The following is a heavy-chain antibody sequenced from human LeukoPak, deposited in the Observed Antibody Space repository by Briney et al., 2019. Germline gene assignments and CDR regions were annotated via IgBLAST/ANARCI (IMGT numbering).Heavy chain of an antibody. D-gene: IGHD3-10*02. V-gene: IGHV3-48*03. CDR1: GYTFSSYE. CDR3: AELGITMIGGV. Sequence: GSLRLSCAASGYTFSSYEMNWVRQAPGKGLEWASYISSSGSTIYYADSVKGRFTISRDNAKNSLYLQMNSLRAEDTAVYHCAELGITMIGGVWGKGTTVTISS. J-gene: IGHJ6*04. CDR2: ISSSGSTI.